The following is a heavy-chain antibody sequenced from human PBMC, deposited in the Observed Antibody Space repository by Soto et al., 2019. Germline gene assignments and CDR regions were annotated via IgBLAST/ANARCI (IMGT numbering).Heavy chain of an antibody. D-gene: IGHD3-10*01. J-gene: IGHJ6*02. CDR2: IGTAGDT. V-gene: IGHV3-13*01. Sequence: GGSLRLSCAASGFTFSSYDMHWVRQATGKGLEWVSAIGTAGDTYYPGSVKGRFTISRENAKNSLYLQMNSLRAGDTAVYYCARDRPYYYGSGAYYYYGMDVWGQGTTVTVSS. CDR3: ARDRPYYYGSGAYYYYGMDV. CDR1: GFTFSSYD.